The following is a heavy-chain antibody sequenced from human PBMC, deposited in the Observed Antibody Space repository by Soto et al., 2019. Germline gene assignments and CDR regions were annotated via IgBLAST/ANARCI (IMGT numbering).Heavy chain of an antibody. J-gene: IGHJ5*02. V-gene: IGHV4-39*01. D-gene: IGHD2-8*01. CDR1: GGSISISSYY. CDR3: ARQWIVLMVYATPTRFDP. Sequence: PSETLSLTCTVSGGSISISSYYWGWIRQPPGKGLEWIGSIYYSGSTYYNPSLKSRVTISVDTSKNQFSLKLSSVTAADTAVYYCARQWIVLMVYATPTRFDPWGQGTLVTVSS. CDR2: IYYSGST.